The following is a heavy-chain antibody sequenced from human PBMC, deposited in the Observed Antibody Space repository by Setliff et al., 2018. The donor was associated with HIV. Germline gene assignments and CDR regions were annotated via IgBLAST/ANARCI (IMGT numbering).Heavy chain of an antibody. CDR2: IHSGDRT. CDR1: GLSVSTDF. Sequence: GGSLRLSCAVSGLSVSTDFMIWVRQAPGKGLEWVSMIHSGDRTFYADSVKGRFTISRDNSKNTLYLQMNSLRVDDTALYYCARARSRQLVSTAPPYHFDYWGRGTLVTVSS. V-gene: IGHV3-53*01. CDR3: ARARSRQLVSTAPPYHFDY. J-gene: IGHJ4*01. D-gene: IGHD6-13*01.